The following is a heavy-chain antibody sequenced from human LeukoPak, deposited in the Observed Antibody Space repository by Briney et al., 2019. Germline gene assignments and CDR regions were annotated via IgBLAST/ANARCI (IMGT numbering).Heavy chain of an antibody. CDR2: ISYDGSNK. Sequence: GGSLRLSCAASGFTFSSYAMHGGRQAPGKGGEGGAVISYDGSNKYYADSVKGRFTISRDNSKNTLYLQMNSLRAEDTAVYYCARDRINYDILTGYWYFDLWGRGTLVTVSS. V-gene: IGHV3-30-3*01. D-gene: IGHD3-9*01. J-gene: IGHJ2*01. CDR1: GFTFSSYA. CDR3: ARDRINYDILTGYWYFDL.